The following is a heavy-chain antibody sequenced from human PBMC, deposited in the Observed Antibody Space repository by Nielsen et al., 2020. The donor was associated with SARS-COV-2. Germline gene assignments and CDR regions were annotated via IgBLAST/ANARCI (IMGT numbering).Heavy chain of an antibody. D-gene: IGHD2-2*01. V-gene: IGHV3-23*01. Sequence: ESLKISCAASGFTFSSYAMSWVRQAPGKGLEWVSAISGSGGSTYYADSVKGRFTISRDNSKNTLYLQMNSLRAEDTAVYYCAKTGADCSSTSCPFDPWGQGTLVTVSS. CDR2: ISGSGGST. CDR3: AKTGADCSSTSCPFDP. J-gene: IGHJ5*02. CDR1: GFTFSSYA.